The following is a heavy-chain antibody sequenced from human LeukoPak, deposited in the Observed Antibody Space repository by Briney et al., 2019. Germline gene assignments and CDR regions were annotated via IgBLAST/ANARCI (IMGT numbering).Heavy chain of an antibody. D-gene: IGHD1-14*01. V-gene: IGHV3-7*01. J-gene: IGHJ4*02. CDR1: GFTFTSYW. CDR2: IKQDGSEK. Sequence: GGSLRLSCAVSGFTFTSYWMNWVRQAPGMGLEWVANIKQDGSEKYYVDSVKGRFTISRDNAKNSLYLQMNSLRAEDTAVYYCARDPDRDGVDYWGQGTLVTVSS. CDR3: ARDPDRDGVDY.